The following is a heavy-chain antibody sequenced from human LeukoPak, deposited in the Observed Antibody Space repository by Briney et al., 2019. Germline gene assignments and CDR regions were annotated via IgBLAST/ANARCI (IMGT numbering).Heavy chain of an antibody. Sequence: ASVKVSCKASGYTFTGYYMHWVRQAPGQGLEWMGWINPNSGGTNYAQKFQGRVTMTRDTSISTAYMELSRLRSDDTAVYYCGRFFFVVVPAAGTLNSGAQEPLVTVS. CDR1: GYTFTGYY. D-gene: IGHD2-2*01. V-gene: IGHV1-2*02. CDR2: INPNSGGT. J-gene: IGHJ4*02. CDR3: GRFFFVVVPAAGTLNS.